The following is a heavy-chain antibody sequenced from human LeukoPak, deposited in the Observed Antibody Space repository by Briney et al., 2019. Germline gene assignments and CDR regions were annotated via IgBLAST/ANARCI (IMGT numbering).Heavy chain of an antibody. V-gene: IGHV3-21*01. CDR1: GFTFRDYT. CDR3: AKDGGSASPNWLDP. D-gene: IGHD1-26*01. Sequence: GGSLRLSCAASGFTFRDYTMNWVRQSPGKGLQWVSYVSFGSSYISYADSLKGRFTISRDNSKNTLYLQMNSLRAEDTAVYYCAKDGGSASPNWLDPWGQGTLVTVSS. J-gene: IGHJ5*02. CDR2: VSFGSSYI.